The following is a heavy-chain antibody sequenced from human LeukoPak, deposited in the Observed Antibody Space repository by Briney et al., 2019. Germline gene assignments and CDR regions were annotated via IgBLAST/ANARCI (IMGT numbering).Heavy chain of an antibody. J-gene: IGHJ4*02. V-gene: IGHV3-30*02. CDR1: GFTFTDYG. D-gene: IGHD1-1*01. Sequence: GGPLRLSCAASGFTFTDYGIHWVRQAPGKGLEWVAFIRYDGTIKYYADSVKGRFTISRDNSRNTLYLQMNSLRTEDTAVYYCAKEGTASKPSDLDYWGQGTLVTVSS. CDR3: AKEGTASKPSDLDY. CDR2: IRYDGTIK.